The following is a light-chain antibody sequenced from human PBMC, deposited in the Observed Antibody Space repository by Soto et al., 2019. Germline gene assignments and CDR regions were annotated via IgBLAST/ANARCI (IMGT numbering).Light chain of an antibody. CDR1: KLGDRF. Sequence: SYELTQPPSVSVSPGQTASITCSGDKLGDRFACWYQQKPGQSPVMVIYQDSRRPSGIPERFSGSNSGNTATLTISGTQAMDEADYYFQAWDSSTGVVFGGGTTLTVL. CDR3: QAWDSSTGVV. CDR2: QDS. J-gene: IGLJ2*01. V-gene: IGLV3-1*01.